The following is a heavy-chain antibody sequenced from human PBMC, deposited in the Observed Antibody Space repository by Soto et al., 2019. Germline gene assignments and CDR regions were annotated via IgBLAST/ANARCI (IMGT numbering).Heavy chain of an antibody. Sequence: QVRLQQWGAGLLKPSETLSLTCDVYDGSLSSYYWSWVRQPPGKGLEWIAEADRTTTNYNSSLRSRATISLHTSRDRFSLKLTSVTAADTAMYYCARGGGHCSGDNCYSFDLWGQGTLVTVSS. J-gene: IGHJ4*02. V-gene: IGHV4-34*01. CDR1: DGSLSSYY. CDR3: ARGGGHCSGDNCYSFDL. CDR2: ADRTTT. D-gene: IGHD2-15*01.